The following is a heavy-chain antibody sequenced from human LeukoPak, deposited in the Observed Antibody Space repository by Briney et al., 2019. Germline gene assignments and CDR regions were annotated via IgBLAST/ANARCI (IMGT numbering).Heavy chain of an antibody. CDR1: GFTFSSFW. J-gene: IGHJ4*02. V-gene: IGHV3-7*01. Sequence: GGSLRLSCAASGFTFSSFWMGWVRQAPGKGLEWVASIKYDESEKHHVDSVKGRFTISRDNAKNSLYLQMNSLRAEDTAVYFCARITTNGYFEYWAREPWSPSPQ. D-gene: IGHD1-1*01. CDR2: IKYDESEK. CDR3: ARITTNGYFEY.